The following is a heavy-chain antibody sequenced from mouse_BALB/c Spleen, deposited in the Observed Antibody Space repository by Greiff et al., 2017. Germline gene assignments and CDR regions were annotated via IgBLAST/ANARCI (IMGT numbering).Heavy chain of an antibody. Sequence: DVMLVESGGGLVQPGGSRKLSCAASGFTFSSFGMHWVRQAPEKGLEWVAYISSGSSTIYYADTVKGRFTISRDNPKNTLFLQMTSLRSEDTAMYYCARGYYGSSLMDYWGQGTSVTVSS. CDR1: GFTFSSFG. J-gene: IGHJ4*01. CDR3: ARGYYGSSLMDY. V-gene: IGHV5-17*02. D-gene: IGHD1-1*01. CDR2: ISSGSSTI.